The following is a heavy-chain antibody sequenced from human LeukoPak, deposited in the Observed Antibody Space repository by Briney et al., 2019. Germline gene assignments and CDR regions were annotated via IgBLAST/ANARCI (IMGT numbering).Heavy chain of an antibody. J-gene: IGHJ6*02. D-gene: IGHD4-17*01. V-gene: IGHV1-18*01. Sequence: ASVKVSCKASGYTFTSYGNSWVRQAPGQGLEWMGWISAYNGNTNYAQKLQGRVTMTTDTSTSTAYMELRSLRSDDTAVYYCARDYGDFSNYGMDVWGQGTTVTVSS. CDR2: ISAYNGNT. CDR3: ARDYGDFSNYGMDV. CDR1: GYTFTSYG.